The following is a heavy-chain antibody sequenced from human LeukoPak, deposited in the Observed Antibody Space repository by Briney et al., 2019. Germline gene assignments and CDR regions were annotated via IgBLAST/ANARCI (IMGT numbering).Heavy chain of an antibody. Sequence: PSETLSLTCTVSGGSISSYYWSWIRQPPGKGLEWIGYIYYSGSTNYNPSLKSRVTISVDTSKNQLSLKLSSVTAADTAVYYCARHRAYYYDSGDFDYWGQGTLVTVSS. CDR1: GGSISSYY. CDR2: IYYSGST. CDR3: ARHRAYYYDSGDFDY. D-gene: IGHD3-22*01. J-gene: IGHJ4*02. V-gene: IGHV4-59*08.